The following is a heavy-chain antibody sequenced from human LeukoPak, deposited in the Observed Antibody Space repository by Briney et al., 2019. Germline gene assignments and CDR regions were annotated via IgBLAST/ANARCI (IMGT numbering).Heavy chain of an antibody. V-gene: IGHV3-30-3*01. CDR2: ISYDGSNK. D-gene: IGHD1-7*01. Sequence: SLRLSCAPSGFTFSSYAMHWVRQAPGKGRGWVAVISYDGSNKYYAHSEKGRFTISKDNSKNTLYLQMNSLRAEDTAVYYCARERNWNYGPNWFDPWGQGTLVTVSS. CDR1: GFTFSSYA. J-gene: IGHJ5*02. CDR3: ARERNWNYGPNWFDP.